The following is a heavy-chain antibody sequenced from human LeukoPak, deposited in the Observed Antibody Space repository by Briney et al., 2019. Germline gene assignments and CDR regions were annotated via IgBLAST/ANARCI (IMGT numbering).Heavy chain of an antibody. V-gene: IGHV3-7*01. CDR3: ATITAHTFDI. J-gene: IGHJ3*02. CDR2: IKPDGIDK. D-gene: IGHD5-24*01. Sequence: PGGSLRLSCVGCRFTFRNHCVNWVRQSPRKGLEWVANIKPDGIDKYYVDSARGRFTVSRDNAKNSAFLQMNSLRAEDTAIYYCATITAHTFDICGQGTLVSVSS. CDR1: RFTFRNHC.